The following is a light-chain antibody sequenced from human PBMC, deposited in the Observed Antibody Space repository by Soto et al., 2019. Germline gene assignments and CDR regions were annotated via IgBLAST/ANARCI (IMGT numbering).Light chain of an antibody. CDR3: QSYDSSLSAPL. J-gene: IGLJ2*01. CDR2: GNS. Sequence: QSVLTQPPSVSGAPGQRVTTSCTGSSSNIGAGYDVHWYQQLPGTAPKLLISGNSNRPSGVPDRFSGSKSGTSASLAITGLQAEDEADYYCQSYDSSLSAPLFGGGTKLTVL. V-gene: IGLV1-40*01. CDR1: SSNIGAGYD.